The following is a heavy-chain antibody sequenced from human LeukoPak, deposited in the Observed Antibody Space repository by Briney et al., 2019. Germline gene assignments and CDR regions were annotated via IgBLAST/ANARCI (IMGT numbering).Heavy chain of an antibody. CDR2: INPNSGGT. J-gene: IGHJ3*02. CDR1: GYTFTGYY. CDR3: ARGRVDTAMVTELWAFDI. V-gene: IGHV1-2*02. D-gene: IGHD5-18*01. Sequence: GASVKVSCKASGYTFTGYYMHWVRQAPGQGPEWMGWINPNSGGTNYAQKFQGRVTMTRDTSISTAYMELSRLRSDDTAVYYCARGRVDTAMVTELWAFDIWGQGTMVTVSS.